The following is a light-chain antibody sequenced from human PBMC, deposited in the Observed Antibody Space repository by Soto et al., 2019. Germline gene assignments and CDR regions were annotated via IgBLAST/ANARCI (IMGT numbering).Light chain of an antibody. CDR2: SND. Sequence: QSVLTQPPSASGTPGQRVTISCSGTTSNIGSNTVSWYHHLPGTAPKLLIYSNDQRPSGVPDQFSGSKSGTSASLAISGLQSEDEADYYCAIWDLTLSAWVFGGGTKLTVL. CDR3: AIWDLTLSAWV. CDR1: TSNIGSNT. J-gene: IGLJ3*02. V-gene: IGLV1-44*01.